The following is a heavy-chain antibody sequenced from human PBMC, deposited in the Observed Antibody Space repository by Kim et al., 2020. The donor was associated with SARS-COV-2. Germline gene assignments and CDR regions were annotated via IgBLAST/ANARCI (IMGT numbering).Heavy chain of an antibody. CDR2: ISGSGGST. V-gene: IGHV3-23*01. Sequence: GGSLRLSCAASGFTFSSYAMSWVRQAPGKGLEWVSAISGSGGSTYYADSVKGRFTISRDNSKNTLYLQMNSLRAEDTAVYYCAKATSYYGSGSYYTDFDYWGQGTLVTVSS. D-gene: IGHD3-10*01. J-gene: IGHJ4*02. CDR1: GFTFSSYA. CDR3: AKATSYYGSGSYYTDFDY.